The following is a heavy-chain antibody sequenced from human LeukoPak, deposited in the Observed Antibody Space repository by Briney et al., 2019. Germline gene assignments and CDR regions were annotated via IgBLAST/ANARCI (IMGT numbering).Heavy chain of an antibody. J-gene: IGHJ4*02. CDR2: IKPDGTTK. Sequence: GGSLRLSCAASGFPFSSYSMTWVRQAPGKGLEWVANIKPDGTTKFYVDSVKGRFTISRDNAKNSLYLQMNSLRAEDTAVYYCARSPFTISDYFDYWGQGTLVTVSS. CDR3: ARSPFTISDYFDY. V-gene: IGHV3-7*03. CDR1: GFPFSSYS. D-gene: IGHD3-10*01.